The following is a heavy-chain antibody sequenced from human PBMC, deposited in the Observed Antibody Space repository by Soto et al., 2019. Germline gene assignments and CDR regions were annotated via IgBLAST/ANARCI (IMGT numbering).Heavy chain of an antibody. CDR3: ARDYEWELLGGFFDY. CDR1: GFTFSSYA. V-gene: IGHV3-30-3*01. CDR2: ISYDGSNK. J-gene: IGHJ4*02. Sequence: GGSLRLSCAASGFTFSSYAMHWVRQAPGKGLEWVAVISYDGSNKYYADSVKGRFTISRDNSKNTLYLQMNSLRAEDTAVYYCARDYEWELLGGFFDYWGQGTLVTVSS. D-gene: IGHD1-26*01.